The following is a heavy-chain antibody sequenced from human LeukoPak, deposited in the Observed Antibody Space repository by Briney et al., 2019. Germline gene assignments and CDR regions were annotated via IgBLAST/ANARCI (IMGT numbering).Heavy chain of an antibody. CDR2: IYYSGST. D-gene: IGHD2-2*01. CDR3: ARYTVVPVFDY. J-gene: IGHJ4*02. Sequence: PSETLSLTCTVSGGSISSGDYYWSWIRQPPGKGLEWIGYIYYSGSTYHNPSLKSRVTISVDTSKNQFSLKLSSVTAADTAVYYCARYTVVPVFDYWGQGTLVTVSS. CDR1: GGSISSGDYY. V-gene: IGHV4-30-4*08.